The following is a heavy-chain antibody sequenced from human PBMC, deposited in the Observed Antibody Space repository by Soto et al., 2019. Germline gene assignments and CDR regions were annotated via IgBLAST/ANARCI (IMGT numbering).Heavy chain of an antibody. Sequence: GGSLRLSCAASGCIFRTSAMSWVRQAPGKGLEWVSAISGSGGSTNYADSVKGRFTISRDNSKETLYLQMNSLRAEDTAVYYCASAPNYWGQGTLVTVSS. CDR1: GCIFRTSA. CDR3: ASAPNY. V-gene: IGHV3-23*01. CDR2: ISGSGGST. J-gene: IGHJ4*02.